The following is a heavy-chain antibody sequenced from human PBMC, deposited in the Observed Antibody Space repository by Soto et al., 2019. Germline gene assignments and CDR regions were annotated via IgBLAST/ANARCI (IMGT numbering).Heavy chain of an antibody. J-gene: IGHJ4*02. CDR2: ISISSSYR. V-gene: IGHV3-21*06. CDR3: AGPPSYCGNCCSTDC. CDR1: GFTFSTYT. Sequence: PGGSLRLSCAASGFTFSTYTMTWVRQAPGKGLQWVASISISSSYRYYVDSVTGRFTISRDNSKNSLYLQMNSLRAEDTAVYYCAGPPSYCGNCCSTDCWGQGSLVTVSS. D-gene: IGHD2-21*01.